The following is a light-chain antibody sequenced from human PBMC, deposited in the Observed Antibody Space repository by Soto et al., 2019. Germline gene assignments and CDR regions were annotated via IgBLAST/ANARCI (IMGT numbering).Light chain of an antibody. CDR2: GAS. CDR3: QHYNNWPPWT. CDR1: QSVSSN. Sequence: EIVMTQSPATLSVSPGERATLSCRASQSVSSNFAWYQQKPGPAPRLLIYGASTRATGIPARFSSSGSATLFTLTNSNLHADDVADYYCQHYNNWPPWTFGQGTKVEIK. V-gene: IGKV3-15*01. J-gene: IGKJ1*01.